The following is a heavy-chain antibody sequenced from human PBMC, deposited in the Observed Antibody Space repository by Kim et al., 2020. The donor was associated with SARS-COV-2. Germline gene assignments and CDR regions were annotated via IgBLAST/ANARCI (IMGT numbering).Heavy chain of an antibody. V-gene: IGHV3-30*07. Sequence: SVKGRFTISRDNSKNTLYLQMNSLRAEDTAVYYCARELGPLDYYYYGMDVWGQGTTVTVSS. J-gene: IGHJ6*02. CDR3: ARELGPLDYYYYGMDV.